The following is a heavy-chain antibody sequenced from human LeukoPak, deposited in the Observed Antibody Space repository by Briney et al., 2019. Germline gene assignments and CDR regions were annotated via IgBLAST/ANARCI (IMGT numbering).Heavy chain of an antibody. CDR2: INPSGGST. Sequence: ASVKVSCKTSGYTFTNYYMHWVRQAPGQGLEWMGIINPSGGSTTYAQKFQGRVTMTTDTSTSTVYMDLSSLRSEDTAIYYCARAYGSGYYYHFDYWGQGTLVTVSS. V-gene: IGHV1-46*01. J-gene: IGHJ4*02. D-gene: IGHD3-10*01. CDR3: ARAYGSGYYYHFDY. CDR1: GYTFTNYY.